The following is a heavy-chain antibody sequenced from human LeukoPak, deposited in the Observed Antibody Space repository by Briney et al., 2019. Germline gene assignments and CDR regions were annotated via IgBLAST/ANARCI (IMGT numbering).Heavy chain of an antibody. J-gene: IGHJ4*02. D-gene: IGHD6-19*01. Sequence: GVSLRLSCVASGFTFSRYWMSWVRQAPGKGLEWVTKIKQDGSGEYYLDSVKGRFTISRDNAKNSLYLQMNSLRADDTAVYFCTTGYSSGWYNEGNYWGQGTLVTVSS. V-gene: IGHV3-7*01. CDR3: TTGYSSGWYNEGNY. CDR2: IKQDGSGE. CDR1: GFTFSRYW.